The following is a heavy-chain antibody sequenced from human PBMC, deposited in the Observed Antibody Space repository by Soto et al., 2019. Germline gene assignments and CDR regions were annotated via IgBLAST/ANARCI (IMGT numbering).Heavy chain of an antibody. Sequence: ASVKVSCKSSGFTFSAYYIYWVRQAPGHGLEWIGWINPNSSGTNNAQKFQGRVTMTRDTSTSTVYMELSALIPDDTAVYYCARSLLDEYSSSWRSAYYGMDVWGQGTTVTVSS. D-gene: IGHD6-13*01. CDR3: ARSLLDEYSSSWRSAYYGMDV. J-gene: IGHJ6*02. CDR2: INPNSSGT. CDR1: GFTFSAYY. V-gene: IGHV1-2*02.